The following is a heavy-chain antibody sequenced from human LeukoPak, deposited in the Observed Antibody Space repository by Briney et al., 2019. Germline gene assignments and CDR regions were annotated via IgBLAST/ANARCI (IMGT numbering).Heavy chain of an antibody. J-gene: IGHJ4*02. CDR2: IKSKTEGETT. CDR3: TTYSSGPWH. Sequence: NPGGSLRLSCAASGFTFSSYAMHWVRQAPGKGLEWVGRIKSKTEGETTDYATPVKGRFTISRDDSKDTLYLQMDSLKTEDTAVYYCTTYSSGPWHWGQGTLVTVSS. V-gene: IGHV3-15*01. CDR1: GFTFSSYA. D-gene: IGHD6-19*01.